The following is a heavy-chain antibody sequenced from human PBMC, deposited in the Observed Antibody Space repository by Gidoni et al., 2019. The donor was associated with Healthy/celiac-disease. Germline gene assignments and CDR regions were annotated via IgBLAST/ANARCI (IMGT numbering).Heavy chain of an antibody. V-gene: IGHV3-23*01. J-gene: IGHJ5*02. Sequence: EVQLLESGGGLVQPGGSLRLSCAASGFNISSYAMSWVRQAPGKGLEWVSAISGSCGSTSYADSVKGRFTISRDNSKNALYLQMNSLRAEDTAVYYCAKRGQLLWEGDWFDPWGQGTLVTVSA. CDR1: GFNISSYA. CDR2: ISGSCGST. D-gene: IGHD2-2*01. CDR3: AKRGQLLWEGDWFDP.